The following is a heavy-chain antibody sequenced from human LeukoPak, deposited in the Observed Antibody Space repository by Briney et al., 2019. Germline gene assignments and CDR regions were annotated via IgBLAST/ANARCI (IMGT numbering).Heavy chain of an antibody. V-gene: IGHV3-30*04. CDR3: ERDRRSCSSTSCLHNYYYYYGMDV. CDR1: GFTFSSYP. Sequence: GRSLRLSCAASGFTFSSYPMHWVRQAPGKGLEWVAVISYDGSNKYYADSVKGRFTISRDNSKNTLSLQMNSLRGEDTAVYYCERDRRSCSSTSCLHNYYYYYGMDVWGQGTTVTVSS. D-gene: IGHD2-2*01. CDR2: ISYDGSNK. J-gene: IGHJ6*02.